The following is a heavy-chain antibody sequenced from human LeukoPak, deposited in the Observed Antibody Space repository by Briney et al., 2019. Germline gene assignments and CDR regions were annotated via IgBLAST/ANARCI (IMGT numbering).Heavy chain of an antibody. D-gene: IGHD3-22*01. Sequence: GGSLRLSCAASGFTFSSYWMHWVRHAPGKGLVWVSRISTDGSGTSYADSVKGRFTISRDNAKNTLYLQMNSLRAEDTAVYYCARVPYYYDSSGYLAYWGQGTLVTVSS. CDR1: GFTFSSYW. V-gene: IGHV3-74*01. CDR2: ISTDGSGT. J-gene: IGHJ4*02. CDR3: ARVPYYYDSSGYLAY.